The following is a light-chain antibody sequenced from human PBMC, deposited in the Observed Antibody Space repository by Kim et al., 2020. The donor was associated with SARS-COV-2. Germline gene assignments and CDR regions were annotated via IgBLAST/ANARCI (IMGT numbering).Light chain of an antibody. Sequence: SYELTQPPSVSVSPGQTASITCSGEKLGDKYACWYQQKPGQSPVLVIYQDSKRPSGIPERFSGSNSGNTATLTISGTQAMDEADYYCQAWDSSTAAFGGGTKLTVL. CDR2: QDS. CDR1: KLGDKY. CDR3: QAWDSSTAA. J-gene: IGLJ3*02. V-gene: IGLV3-1*01.